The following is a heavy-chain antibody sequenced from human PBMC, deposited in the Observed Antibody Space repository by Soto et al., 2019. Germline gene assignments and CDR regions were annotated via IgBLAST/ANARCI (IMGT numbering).Heavy chain of an antibody. CDR3: ARGRARYDTLDD. D-gene: IGHD3-9*01. CDR2: ISSGGGYI. J-gene: IGHJ4*02. V-gene: IGHV3-21*01. Sequence: EVQVVESGGGLVKPGGSLRLSCAASGFTFSSNAMIWVRQAPGKGLEWVSSISSGGGYIYYADSVKGRFTISRDNAKNSVYLQMNSLRAEDTAVYYCARGRARYDTLDDWGQGALVTVSS. CDR1: GFTFSSNA.